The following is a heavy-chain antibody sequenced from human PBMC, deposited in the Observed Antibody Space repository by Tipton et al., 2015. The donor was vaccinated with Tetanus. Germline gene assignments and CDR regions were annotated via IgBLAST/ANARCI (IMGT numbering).Heavy chain of an antibody. D-gene: IGHD5-18*01. J-gene: IGHJ4*02. CDR2: VYYSGRT. Sequence: SWIRQSPGKGLEWIGHVYYSGRTYYNPPLKSRVTISADMSKNQFSLKLTSVTAADTATYYCARMGFTYGQVVYWGQGTLVTVAS. V-gene: IGHV4-30-4*01. CDR3: ARMGFTYGQVVY.